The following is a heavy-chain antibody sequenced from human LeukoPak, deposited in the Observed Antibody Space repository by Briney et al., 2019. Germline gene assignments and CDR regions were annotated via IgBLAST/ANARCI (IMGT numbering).Heavy chain of an antibody. J-gene: IGHJ6*02. CDR3: ATGDGVYYYYGMDV. Sequence: GGSLRLSCAASGFTFSSYAVSWVRQAPGKGLEWVSAISGSGGSTYYADSVKGRFTISRDNSKNTLYLQMNSLRAEDTAVYYCATGDGVYYYYGMDVWGQGTTVTVSS. V-gene: IGHV3-23*01. CDR1: GFTFSSYA. CDR2: ISGSGGST. D-gene: IGHD3-10*01.